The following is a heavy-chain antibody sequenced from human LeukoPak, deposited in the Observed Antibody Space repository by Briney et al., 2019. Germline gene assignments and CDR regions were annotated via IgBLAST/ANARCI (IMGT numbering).Heavy chain of an antibody. V-gene: IGHV1-46*01. CDR3: ARDLVGSAISYSSGAWDY. CDR1: GYTFTNSY. J-gene: IGHJ4*02. CDR2: INPDGGNT. Sequence: ASVKVSCKASGYTFTNSYIHWVRQAPGQVLEWMGLINPDGGNTNYAQNFQGRVTLTRDTSTSTVYMELSSLRPEDTAVYYCARDLVGSAISYSSGAWDYWGQGTLVTVSS. D-gene: IGHD3-10*01.